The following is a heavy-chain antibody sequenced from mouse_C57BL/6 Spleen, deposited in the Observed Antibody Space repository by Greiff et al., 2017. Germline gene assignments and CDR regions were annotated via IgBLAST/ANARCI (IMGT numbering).Heavy chain of an antibody. J-gene: IGHJ4*01. CDR1: GYTFTTYP. CDR2: FHPYNDDT. CDR3: AIAYYSNHYAMDY. D-gene: IGHD2-5*01. V-gene: IGHV1-47*01. Sequence: VQLQQSGAELVKPGASVKMSCKASGYTFTTYPIEWMKQNHGKSLEWIGNFHPYNDDTKYNEKFKGKATLTVEKSSSTVYLELSRLTSDDSAVYYCAIAYYSNHYAMDYWGKGTSVTVSS.